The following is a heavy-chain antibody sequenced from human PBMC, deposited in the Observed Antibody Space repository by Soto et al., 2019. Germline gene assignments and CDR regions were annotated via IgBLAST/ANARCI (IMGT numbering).Heavy chain of an antibody. D-gene: IGHD3-22*01. CDR2: INHSGST. CDR3: ARVDDSSGYXLGLFDY. Sequence: SETLSLTCAVYGGSFSGYYWSWIRQPPGKGLEWIGEINHSGSTNYNPSLKSRVTISVDTSKNQFSLKLSSVTAADTAVYYCARVDDSSGYXLGLFDYWGQGTLVTVSS. J-gene: IGHJ4*02. CDR1: GGSFSGYY. V-gene: IGHV4-34*01.